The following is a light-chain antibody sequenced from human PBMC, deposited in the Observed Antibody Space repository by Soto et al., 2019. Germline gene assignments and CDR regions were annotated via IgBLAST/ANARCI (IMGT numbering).Light chain of an antibody. J-gene: IGKJ5*01. CDR1: QGLKF. CDR2: DAS. Sequence: DIQMTQSASSLSASVGARATITCRASQGLKFLAWYQQKPGEAPRLLIYDASTLESGVPSRFSGSGSETEFTLTISRLQPDDFATYFCHSRAFGQGTRLEIK. CDR3: HSRA. V-gene: IGKV1-5*01.